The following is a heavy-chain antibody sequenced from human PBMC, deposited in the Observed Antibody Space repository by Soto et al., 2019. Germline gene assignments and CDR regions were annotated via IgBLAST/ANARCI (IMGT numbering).Heavy chain of an antibody. J-gene: IGHJ4*02. D-gene: IGHD6-13*01. CDR3: ARVGSSWCFDY. V-gene: IGHV3-33*01. CDR2: IWSDGSNK. CDR1: GFTFSSYG. Sequence: QVQLVESGGGVVQPGRSLRLSCAASGFTFSSYGMHWVRQAPGEGLEWVAVIWSDGSNKYYADSVKGRFTISRDNSKNTLYLKMNSLRAEDTAVYYCARVGSSWCFDYWGQGTLVTVSS.